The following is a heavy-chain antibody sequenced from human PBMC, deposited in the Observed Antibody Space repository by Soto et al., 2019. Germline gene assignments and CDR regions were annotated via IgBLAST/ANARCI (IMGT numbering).Heavy chain of an antibody. D-gene: IGHD6-19*01. V-gene: IGHV3-23*01. Sequence: GSLGLSCAASGFSFVNYAMNWVRQAPGKGLEWVSGLSGSGTSTYYADSVKGRFTISRDNSRDTLFLQMNSLTADDTAVYYCAKATTNGGWFNPFDSWGQGALVTVSS. CDR1: GFSFVNYA. J-gene: IGHJ4*02. CDR3: AKATTNGGWFNPFDS. CDR2: LSGSGTST.